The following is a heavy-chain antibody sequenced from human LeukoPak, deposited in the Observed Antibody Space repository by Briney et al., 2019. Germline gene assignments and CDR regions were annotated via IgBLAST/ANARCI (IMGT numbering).Heavy chain of an antibody. CDR1: GFTFSSYA. Sequence: GGSLRLSCAASGFTFSSYAMSWVRQAPGKGLEWDSAISGSGGSTYYADSVKGRFTISRDNSKNTLYLQMNSLRAEDTAVYYCAKDGPRGYRYGAIDYWGQGTLVTVSS. D-gene: IGHD5-18*01. CDR3: AKDGPRGYRYGAIDY. CDR2: ISGSGGST. V-gene: IGHV3-23*01. J-gene: IGHJ4*02.